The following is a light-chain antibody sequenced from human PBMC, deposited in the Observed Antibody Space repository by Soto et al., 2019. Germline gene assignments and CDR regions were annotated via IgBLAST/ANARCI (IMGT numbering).Light chain of an antibody. V-gene: IGKV3-15*01. CDR1: QSVSSS. J-gene: IGKJ5*01. CDR2: GAS. CDR3: QQYNNWPLT. Sequence: EIVLTQSPGTLSLSPGERATLSCRASQSVSSSRLAWYRQKPGQAPRLLIYGASTRATGIPARFSGSGSGTEFTLTISSLQSEDFAVYCCQQYNNWPLTFGPGTRLEIK.